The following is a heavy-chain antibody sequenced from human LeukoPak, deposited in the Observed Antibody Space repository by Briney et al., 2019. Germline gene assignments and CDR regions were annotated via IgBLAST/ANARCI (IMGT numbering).Heavy chain of an antibody. V-gene: IGHV3-33*01. CDR1: GFTFRAYG. Sequence: GGSPRLPCAASGFTFRAYGMHWVRQAPGKGLEWVAIIWYDGSNKYYADSVKGRFTISRDNSKNTLYLQMNSLRAEDTAVYYCARDFSYHMDVWGKGTTVTVSS. J-gene: IGHJ6*04. D-gene: IGHD2-2*01. CDR2: IWYDGSNK. CDR3: ARDFSYHMDV.